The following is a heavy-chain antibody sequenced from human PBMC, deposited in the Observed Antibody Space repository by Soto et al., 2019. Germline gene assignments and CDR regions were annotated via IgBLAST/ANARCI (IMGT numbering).Heavy chain of an antibody. CDR2: IYYSGST. V-gene: IGHV4-61*08. J-gene: IGHJ4*02. CDR3: ARHEYSGYGVKYYFDY. D-gene: IGHD5-12*01. CDR1: GGSISSGGYY. Sequence: SETLSLTCTVSGGSISSGGYYWSWLRPHPGKGLEWIGYIYYSGSTYYNPSLKSRVTISVDTSKNQFSLKLSSVTAADTAVYYCARHEYSGYGVKYYFDYWGQGTLVTVSS.